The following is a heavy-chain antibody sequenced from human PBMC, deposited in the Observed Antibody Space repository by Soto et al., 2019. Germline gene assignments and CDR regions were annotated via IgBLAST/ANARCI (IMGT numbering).Heavy chain of an antibody. CDR3: AKDRGYFASGRNSFGMDV. Sequence: QAQLVESGGGVVQPGRPLRLSCAASGFTFSSYAMHWVRQAPGKGLQWVAVISYDGSNQYYLDSVQGRFTISRDNFKNTLYLPMDSLTTADTDLYYCAKDRGYFASGRNSFGMDVWGQGTTVTVSS. J-gene: IGHJ6*02. V-gene: IGHV3-30*18. CDR1: GFTFSSYA. CDR2: ISYDGSNQ. D-gene: IGHD3-10*01.